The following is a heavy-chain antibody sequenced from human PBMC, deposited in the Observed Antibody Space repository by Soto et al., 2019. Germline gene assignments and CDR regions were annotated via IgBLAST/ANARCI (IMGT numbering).Heavy chain of an antibody. Sequence: PGGSLRLSCAASGFTFSSYAMSWVRQAPGKGLEWVSAISGSGGSTYYAGSVRGRFTISRDNSKNTLYLQMNSLRAEDTAVYYCAKDRTPYDYPNPNPPYGMDVWGQGTTVTVSS. J-gene: IGHJ6*02. CDR3: AKDRTPYDYPNPNPPYGMDV. D-gene: IGHD4-17*01. CDR2: ISGSGGST. CDR1: GFTFSSYA. V-gene: IGHV3-23*01.